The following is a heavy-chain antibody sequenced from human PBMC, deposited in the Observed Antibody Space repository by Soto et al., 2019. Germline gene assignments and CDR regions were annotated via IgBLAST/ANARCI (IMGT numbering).Heavy chain of an antibody. D-gene: IGHD3-3*02. J-gene: IGHJ6*02. CDR3: ARDRQYYHFWGGYENEGPYGMDV. CDR2: INPSGGT. Sequence: QVQLQQWGAGLLKPSETLSLTCAVYGGSFSGYYWTWIRQAPGKGLEWIGEINPSGGTNYTSSLKSRVTISVDTSKNQFSLMLYSVTAADTAVYYCARDRQYYHFWGGYENEGPYGMDVLGQGTTVTVSS. V-gene: IGHV4-34*02. CDR1: GGSFSGYY.